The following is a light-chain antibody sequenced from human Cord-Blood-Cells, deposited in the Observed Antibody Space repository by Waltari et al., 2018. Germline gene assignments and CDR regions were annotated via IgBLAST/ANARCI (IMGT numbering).Light chain of an antibody. J-gene: IGKJ3*01. Sequence: DIQMTQSPSSLSASVGDRVTITCRASQSISSYLNWYQQKPGKAPKLSIYAASSLQSGVPSRFSGSGSGTDFTLTISSLQPEDFATYYCQQSYSTLTFGPGTKVDIK. CDR3: QQSYSTLT. CDR1: QSISSY. CDR2: AAS. V-gene: IGKV1-39*01.